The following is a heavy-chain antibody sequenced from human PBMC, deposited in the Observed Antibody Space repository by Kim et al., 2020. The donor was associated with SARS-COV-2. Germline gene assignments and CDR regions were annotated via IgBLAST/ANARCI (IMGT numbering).Heavy chain of an antibody. Sequence: GGSLRLSCAASGFTFSSYGMHWVRQAPGKGLEWVADISYDGSNKYYADSVKGRFTISRDNSENTLYLQMNSLRAEDTAVYYCARYRAASGSTRGPFDNWGQGTLVTVSS. CDR1: GFTFSSYG. J-gene: IGHJ4*02. D-gene: IGHD1-26*01. V-gene: IGHV3-33*05. CDR2: ISYDGSNK. CDR3: ARYRAASGSTRGPFDN.